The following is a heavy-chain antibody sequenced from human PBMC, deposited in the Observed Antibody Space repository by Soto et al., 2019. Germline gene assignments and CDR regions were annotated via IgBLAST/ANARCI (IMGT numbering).Heavy chain of an antibody. CDR1: GGPFSSYA. J-gene: IGHJ3*02. Sequence: SVKVSFKASGGPFSSYAISWVRQAPGQGLEWMGGIIPIFGTANYAQKFQGRVTITADKSTSTAYMELSSLRSEDTAVYYCARDNLGDYYDSSGPDAFDIWGQGTMVTVS. CDR3: ARDNLGDYYDSSGPDAFDI. V-gene: IGHV1-69*06. D-gene: IGHD3-22*01. CDR2: IIPIFGTA.